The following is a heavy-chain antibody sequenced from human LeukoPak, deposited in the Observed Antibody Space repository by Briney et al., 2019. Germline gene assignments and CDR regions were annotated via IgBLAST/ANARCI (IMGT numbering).Heavy chain of an antibody. CDR3: AKAQKRDILTGYYTAFDS. D-gene: IGHD3-9*01. CDR2: IRCGGSDK. Sequence: GGSLRLSCAASGFTLRTYGMHWVRQAPGKGLEWVASIRCGGSDKYYADAVTGRFTISRDHSKNTLYLQMSSLRAEDTAVYYCAKAQKRDILTGYYTAFDSWGQGTLVTVSS. J-gene: IGHJ4*02. CDR1: GFTLRTYG. V-gene: IGHV3-30*02.